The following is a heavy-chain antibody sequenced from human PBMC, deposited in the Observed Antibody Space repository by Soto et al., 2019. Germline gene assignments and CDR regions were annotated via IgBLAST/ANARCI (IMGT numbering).Heavy chain of an antibody. CDR2: IYSNGNT. CDR3: ARLYYVSGRPLMDV. V-gene: IGHV4-59*01. CDR1: GGSIRSYY. J-gene: IGHJ6*02. Sequence: SETLSLTCAVSGGSIRSYYWTWVRQSPGKGLEWIGYIYSNGNTKYNPSIKSRVTISVDTPKNQLSLKVGSVNAADTAVYYCARLYYVSGRPLMDVWGQGTTVTVSS. D-gene: IGHD3-10*01.